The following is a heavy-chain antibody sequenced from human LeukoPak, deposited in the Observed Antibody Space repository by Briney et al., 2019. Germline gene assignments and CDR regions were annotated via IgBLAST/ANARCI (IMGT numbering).Heavy chain of an antibody. CDR3: ARATYYYDSSGYQYYFDY. V-gene: IGHV3-13*01. CDR2: IGTAGDT. J-gene: IGHJ4*02. CDR1: GFTFSSYD. Sequence: GGSLRLSCAASGFTFSSYDMHWVRHATGKGLEWVSAIGTAGDTYYPGSVKGRFTISRENAKNSLYLQMNSLRAGDTAVYYCARATYYYDSSGYQYYFDYWGQGTLVTVSS. D-gene: IGHD3-22*01.